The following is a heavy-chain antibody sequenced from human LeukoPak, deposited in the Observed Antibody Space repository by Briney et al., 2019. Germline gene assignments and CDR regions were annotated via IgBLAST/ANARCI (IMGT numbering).Heavy chain of an antibody. J-gene: IGHJ3*02. CDR2: ITVNGRGT. CDR3: VKDPNGDYVGAFDS. V-gene: IGHV3-23*01. CDR1: TFTINIYA. Sequence: GGSLRLSCAPSTFTINIYAMTWVRQAPGKGLEWVSSITVNGRGTSYADSVKGRFTISRDNSKNTLYLQMNSLRAEDTAIYYCVKDPNGDYVGAFDSWDQGTMVTVSS. D-gene: IGHD4-17*01.